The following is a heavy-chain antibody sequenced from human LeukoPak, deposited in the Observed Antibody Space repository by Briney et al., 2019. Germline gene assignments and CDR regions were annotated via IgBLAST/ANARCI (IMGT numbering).Heavy chain of an antibody. V-gene: IGHV3-74*01. CDR2: ISSDGSTI. CDR3: ARRSASGSYYFFDY. J-gene: IGHJ4*02. CDR1: GFTFSTSW. Sequence: GGSLRLSCAASGFTFSTSWMHWVRQAPGKGLVWVSLISSDGSTIIYADSVKGRFTISRDNAKSTLYLQMNNLRAEDTAVYYCARRSASGSYYFFDYWGQGTLVTVSS. D-gene: IGHD3-10*01.